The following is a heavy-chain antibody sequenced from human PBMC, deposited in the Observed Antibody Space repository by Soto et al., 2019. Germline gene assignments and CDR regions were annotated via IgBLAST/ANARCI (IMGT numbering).Heavy chain of an antibody. V-gene: IGHV4-30-4*01. CDR3: ARADLIPYYFDY. CDR1: GGSISSGDYY. J-gene: IGHJ4*02. Sequence: PSETLSRTCTVSGGSISSGDYYWSWIRQPPGKGLEWIGYIYYSGSTYYNPSLKSRVTISVDTSKNQYSLKLSSVTAADTAVYYCARADLIPYYFDYWGQGTLVAVSS. CDR2: IYYSGST. D-gene: IGHD2-2*02.